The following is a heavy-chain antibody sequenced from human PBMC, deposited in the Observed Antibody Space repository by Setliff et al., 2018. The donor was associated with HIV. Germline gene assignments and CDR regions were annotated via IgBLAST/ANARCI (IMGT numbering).Heavy chain of an antibody. CDR3: AKDHESSGWFRGYIDY. V-gene: IGHV3-30*02. CDR2: IRYDGNNK. J-gene: IGHJ4*02. D-gene: IGHD6-19*01. Sequence: SGGSLRLSCAASGFPFSTYAMNWVRQAPGKGLEWVAFIRYDGNNKYYADSVKGRFTISRDNSKNTLDLQMNSLRAEDTAVYYCAKDHESSGWFRGYIDYWGPGTLVTVSS. CDR1: GFPFSTYA.